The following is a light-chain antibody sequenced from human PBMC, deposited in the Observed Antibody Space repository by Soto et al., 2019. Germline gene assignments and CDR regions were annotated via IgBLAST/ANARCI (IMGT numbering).Light chain of an antibody. Sequence: QSVLTQPPSVSGSPGQSVTISFTGTSTDFVSYNRVSWYQQPPGTAPKLIIYEASNRPSGVPDRFSGSKSGNTASLTISGLQAADEADYYCSLYTSENTYVFGTGTKV. CDR1: STDFVSYNR. CDR3: SLYTSENTYV. J-gene: IGLJ1*01. V-gene: IGLV2-18*01. CDR2: EAS.